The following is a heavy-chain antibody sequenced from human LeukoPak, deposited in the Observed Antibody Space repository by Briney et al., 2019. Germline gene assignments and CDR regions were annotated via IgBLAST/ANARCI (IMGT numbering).Heavy chain of an antibody. CDR1: GFTFSSNW. Sequence: GGSLRLSCAASGFTFSSNWMSWVRQAPGKGLEWVANIKEDGSEKYYVDSVKGRFTISRDNAKNSLYLQMNSLRAEDTAVYYCARDSYDRSMRWGQGTLVTVSS. J-gene: IGHJ4*02. CDR2: IKEDGSEK. V-gene: IGHV3-7*01. D-gene: IGHD3-22*01. CDR3: ARDSYDRSMR.